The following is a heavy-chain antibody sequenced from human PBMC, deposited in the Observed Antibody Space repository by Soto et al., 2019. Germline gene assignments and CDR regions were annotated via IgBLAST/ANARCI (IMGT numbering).Heavy chain of an antibody. CDR2: IYHSGST. D-gene: IGHD2-2*01. J-gene: IGHJ5*02. Sequence: QLQLQESGSGLGKPSQTLSLTCAVSGGSICSDGYSWSWIRQPPGKGLEWIGYIYHSGSTYYNPSLKSRVTISVDRSKNQFSLKLSSVTAADTAVYYCARVPDRWGQGTLVTVSS. CDR3: ARVPDR. CDR1: GGSICSDGYS. V-gene: IGHV4-30-2*01.